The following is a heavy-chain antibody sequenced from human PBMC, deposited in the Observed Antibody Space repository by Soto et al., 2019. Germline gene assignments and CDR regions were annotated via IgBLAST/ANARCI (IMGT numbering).Heavy chain of an antibody. D-gene: IGHD2-15*01. CDR2: IYYSGST. CDR3: GSPWGGGGGSCYNAFDI. Sequence: SETLSLTCTVSGGSISSYYWSWIRQPPGKGLEWIGYIYYSGSTNYNPSLKSRVTISVDTSKNQFSLKLSSVTAADTAVYYCGSPWGGGGGSCYNAFDIGGQGKMATVSS. J-gene: IGHJ3*02. CDR1: GGSISSYY. V-gene: IGHV4-59*08.